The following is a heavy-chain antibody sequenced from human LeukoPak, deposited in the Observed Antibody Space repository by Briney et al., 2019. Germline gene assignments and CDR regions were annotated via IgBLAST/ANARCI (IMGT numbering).Heavy chain of an antibody. CDR3: AREFGPRDAFDI. Sequence: GGSLRLSCAASGFTFSSYAMHWVRQAPGKGLEWVAVISYDGSNKYYADSVKGRFTISRDNSKNTLYLQMNSLRAEDTAVCYCAREFGPRDAFDIWGQGTMVTVSS. CDR2: ISYDGSNK. D-gene: IGHD3-10*01. CDR1: GFTFSSYA. J-gene: IGHJ3*02. V-gene: IGHV3-30-3*01.